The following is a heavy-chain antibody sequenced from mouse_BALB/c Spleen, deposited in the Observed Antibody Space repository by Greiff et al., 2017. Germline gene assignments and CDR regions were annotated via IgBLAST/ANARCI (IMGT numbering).Heavy chain of an antibody. V-gene: IGHV1-18*01. CDR1: GYTFTDYN. CDR2: INPNNGGT. J-gene: IGHJ2*01. Sequence: VQLQQSGPELVKPGASVKIPCKASGYTFTDYNMDWVKQSHGKSLEWIGDINPNNGGTIYNQKFKGKATLTVDKSSSTAYMELRSLTSEDTAVYYCARFHSTTRDYFDYWGQGTTLTVSS. CDR3: ARFHSTTRDYFDY. D-gene: IGHD1-1*01.